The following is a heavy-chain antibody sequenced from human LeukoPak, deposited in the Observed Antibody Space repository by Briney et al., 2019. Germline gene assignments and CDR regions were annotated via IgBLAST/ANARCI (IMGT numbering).Heavy chain of an antibody. CDR1: GGYIGSYY. CDR3: AKSGPVVPAAIVAGYFDY. V-gene: IGHV4-4*07. CDR2: IYTSGST. D-gene: IGHD2-2*01. J-gene: IGHJ4*02. Sequence: SETLSLTCTVSGGYIGSYYWSWIRQPAGKGLEWIGRIYTSGSTNYNPSLKSRVTMSLDTSKNQFSLKLSSVIAADTAVYYCAKSGPVVPAAIVAGYFDYWGQGTLVTVSS.